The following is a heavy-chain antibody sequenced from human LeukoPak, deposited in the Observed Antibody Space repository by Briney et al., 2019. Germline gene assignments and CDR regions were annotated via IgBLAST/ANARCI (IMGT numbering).Heavy chain of an antibody. CDR2: ISYDGSNK. J-gene: IGHJ4*02. V-gene: IGHV3-30*03. CDR3: ARDYWRNYDY. D-gene: IGHD1-7*01. CDR1: GFTFSSYG. Sequence: TGGSLRLSCAASGFTFSSYGIHWVRQAPGKGLEWVAVISYDGSNKYYPGSVRGRFTISRDNSKNTIYLQMDSLRAEDTAIYYCARDYWRNYDYWGQGTLVTVSS.